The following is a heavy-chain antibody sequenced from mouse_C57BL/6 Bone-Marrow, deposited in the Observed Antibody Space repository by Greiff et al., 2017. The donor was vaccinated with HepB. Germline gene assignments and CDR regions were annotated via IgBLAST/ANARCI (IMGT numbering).Heavy chain of an antibody. CDR1: GYTFTSYW. CDR3: AKAYYSNPYYAMDY. Sequence: QVQLQQPGAELVKPGASVKLSCKASGYTFTSYWMHWVKQRPGQGLEWIGMIHPNSGSTNYNEKFKSKATLTVDKSSSTAYMQRSSLTSEDSAVYYCAKAYYSNPYYAMDYWGQGTSVTVSS. J-gene: IGHJ4*01. CDR2: IHPNSGST. D-gene: IGHD2-5*01. V-gene: IGHV1-64*01.